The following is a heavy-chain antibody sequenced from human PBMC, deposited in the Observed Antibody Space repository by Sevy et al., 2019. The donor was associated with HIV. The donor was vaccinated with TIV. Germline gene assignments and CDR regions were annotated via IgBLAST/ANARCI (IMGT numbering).Heavy chain of an antibody. CDR1: GLTFSTYA. D-gene: IGHD4-17*01. V-gene: IGHV3-33*08. Sequence: GGSLRLSCAASGLTFSTYAMSWVRQAPGKGLEWVALIWFDGSNTYYADSVKGRFTISRDIAKNTLHLQMNSLRGEDTAVYYCARDLEFYDNGDYGPAFMPDYWGQGTLVTVSS. J-gene: IGHJ4*02. CDR3: ARDLEFYDNGDYGPAFMPDY. CDR2: IWFDGSNT.